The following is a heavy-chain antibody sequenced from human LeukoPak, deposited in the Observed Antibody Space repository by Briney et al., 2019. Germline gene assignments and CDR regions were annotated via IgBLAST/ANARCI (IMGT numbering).Heavy chain of an antibody. J-gene: IGHJ4*02. Sequence: ASVKVSCKASGYIFTGYSMHWVRQAPGQGLEWMGWINPNSGGTNYARKFQGWVTMTRDTSISTAYMELSKVRSDDTAVYYCARGHEGYGDPWYFDYWGQGTLVTVSS. D-gene: IGHD4-17*01. CDR2: INPNSGGT. CDR1: GYIFTGYS. CDR3: ARGHEGYGDPWYFDY. V-gene: IGHV1-2*04.